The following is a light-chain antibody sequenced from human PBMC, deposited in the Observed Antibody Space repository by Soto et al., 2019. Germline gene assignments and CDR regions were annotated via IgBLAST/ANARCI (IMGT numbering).Light chain of an antibody. CDR1: QSISNW. V-gene: IGKV1-5*03. J-gene: IGKJ1*01. CDR2: KSS. Sequence: DIQMTQSPSTLSASVGDRVTITCRASQSISNWLAWYQQKPGRAPKLLIYKSSNLQSGVPSRFSGSGSGTEFTLTISSLQPDDFATYYCQQHGTFGQGIKVEIK. CDR3: QQHGT.